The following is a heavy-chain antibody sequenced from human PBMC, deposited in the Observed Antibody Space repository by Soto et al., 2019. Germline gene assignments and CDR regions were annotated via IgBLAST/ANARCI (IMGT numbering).Heavy chain of an antibody. CDR1: GGSISSYY. V-gene: IGHV4-59*08. Sequence: SETLSLTCTVSGGSISSYYWSWIRQPPGKGLEWIGYIYYSGSTNYNPSLKSRVTISVDTSKNQFSLKLSSVTAADTAVYYCARQARGSYDFWSGYYPNYYYYYYYMDVWGKGTTVTASS. J-gene: IGHJ6*03. CDR3: ARQARGSYDFWSGYYPNYYYYYYYMDV. D-gene: IGHD3-3*01. CDR2: IYYSGST.